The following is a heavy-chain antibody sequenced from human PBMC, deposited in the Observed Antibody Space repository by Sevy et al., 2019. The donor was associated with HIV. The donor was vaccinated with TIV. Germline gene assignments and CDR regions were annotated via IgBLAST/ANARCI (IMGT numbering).Heavy chain of an antibody. D-gene: IGHD6-6*01. Sequence: SDTLSLTCAVYGGSFSAYYWSWIRQPPGKGLDWIGEINHTGSTSYNPSLKSRVTISVDTSKNQFSLKLSSVTAADTAVYYCARGRLGAAHVFEFWGQGTMVTVS. J-gene: IGHJ3*01. V-gene: IGHV4-34*01. CDR3: ARGRLGAAHVFEF. CDR1: GGSFSAYY. CDR2: INHTGST.